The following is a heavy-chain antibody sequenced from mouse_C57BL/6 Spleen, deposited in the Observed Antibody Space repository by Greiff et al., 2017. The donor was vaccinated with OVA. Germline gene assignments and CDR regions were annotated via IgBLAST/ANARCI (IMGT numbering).Heavy chain of an antibody. D-gene: IGHD4-1*01. Sequence: QVHVKQSGPELVKPGASVKLSCKASGYTFTSYDINWVKQRPGQGLEWIGWIYPRDGSTKYNEKFKGKATLTVDTSSSTAYMELHSLTSEDSAVYFCARSWDGAMDYWGQGTSVTVSS. CDR2: IYPRDGST. J-gene: IGHJ4*01. CDR3: ARSWDGAMDY. V-gene: IGHV1-85*01. CDR1: GYTFTSYD.